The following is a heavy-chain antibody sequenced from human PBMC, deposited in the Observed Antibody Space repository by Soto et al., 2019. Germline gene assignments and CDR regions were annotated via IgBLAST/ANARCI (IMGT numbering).Heavy chain of an antibody. V-gene: IGHV4-59*01. CDR1: GGSISSYY. CDR2: IYYSGST. CDR3: ARGVVVAATNWFDP. J-gene: IGHJ5*02. D-gene: IGHD2-15*01. Sequence: SETLSLTCTFSGGSISSYYWSWIRQPPGKGLEWIGYIYYSGSTNYNPSLKSRVTISVDTSKNQFSLKLSSVTAADTAVYYCARGVVVAATNWFDPWGQGTLVTVSS.